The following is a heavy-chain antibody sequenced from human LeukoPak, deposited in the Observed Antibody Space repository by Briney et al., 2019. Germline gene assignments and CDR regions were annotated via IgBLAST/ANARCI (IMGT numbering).Heavy chain of an antibody. Sequence: PGGPLRLSCAASGFTFSSYSMNWVRQAPGKGLEWVSSISSSSSYIYYADSVKGRFTISRDNAKNSLYLQMNSLRAEDTAVYYCARWGAYGSGSYYPLRDYYYYGMDVWGQGTTVTVSS. CDR2: ISSSSSYI. CDR1: GFTFSSYS. J-gene: IGHJ6*02. V-gene: IGHV3-21*01. D-gene: IGHD3-10*01. CDR3: ARWGAYGSGSYYPLRDYYYYGMDV.